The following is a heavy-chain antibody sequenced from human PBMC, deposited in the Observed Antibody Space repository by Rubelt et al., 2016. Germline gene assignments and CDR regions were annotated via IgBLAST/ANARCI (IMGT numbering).Heavy chain of an antibody. CDR2: INPSGGST. D-gene: IGHD4-17*01. CDR1: GYTFTRYY. V-gene: IGHV1-46*01. J-gene: IGHJ4*02. CDR3: ARAASTVTTLLDLGY. Sequence: QVQLVQSGAEVKKPGASVKVSCKASGYTFTRYYMHWVRQAPGQGLEWMGIINPSGGSTSYAQKFQGRVTRTRDTSTSPVYMELSSLRSEDTAVYYWARAASTVTTLLDLGYWGQGTLVTVSS.